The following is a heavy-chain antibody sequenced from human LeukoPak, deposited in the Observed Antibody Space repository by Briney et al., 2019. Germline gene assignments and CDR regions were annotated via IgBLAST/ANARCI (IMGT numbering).Heavy chain of an antibody. V-gene: IGHV3-30*18. Sequence: GGSLRLSCAASGFTFSSYAMSWVRQAPGKGLEWVAVISYDGSNKYYADSEKGRFTISRDNSKNTLYLQMNSLRAEDTAVYYCAKALDYWGQGTLVTVSS. CDR1: GFTFSSYA. CDR2: ISYDGSNK. J-gene: IGHJ4*02. CDR3: AKALDY.